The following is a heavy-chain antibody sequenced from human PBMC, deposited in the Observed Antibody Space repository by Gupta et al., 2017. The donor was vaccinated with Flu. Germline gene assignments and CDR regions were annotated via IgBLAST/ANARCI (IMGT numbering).Heavy chain of an antibody. J-gene: IGHJ4*02. CDR1: AYTFTSYA. V-gene: IGHV1-3*01. D-gene: IGHD3-10*01. CDR2: INAGNGKT. Sequence: QVQLVQCGAEVKKPGASVEVACTASAYTFTSYAMHWVSQAPGQRLEWMGWINAGNGKTKDAQKVWGRVTITRDTAASTAYMEMSRLRYEDTAVYYCARGVLLWLGEWFDGGQGTLVTVYS. CDR3: ARGVLLWLGEWFD.